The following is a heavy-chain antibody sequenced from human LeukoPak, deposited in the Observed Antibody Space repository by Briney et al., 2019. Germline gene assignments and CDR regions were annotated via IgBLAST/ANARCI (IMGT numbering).Heavy chain of an antibody. CDR1: GFPFNSYA. CDR3: AKDRGYYGSGNYYPLFDY. V-gene: IGHV3-23*01. Sequence: QPGGSLRRSCAASGFPFNSYAMSWVRQAPGRGLEWVSSITGSGASTYYADSVRGRFTISRDNSKNTVYLQMHILRAEDTAVYYCAKDRGYYGSGNYYPLFDYWGQGTLVTVSS. D-gene: IGHD3-10*01. J-gene: IGHJ4*02. CDR2: ITGSGAST.